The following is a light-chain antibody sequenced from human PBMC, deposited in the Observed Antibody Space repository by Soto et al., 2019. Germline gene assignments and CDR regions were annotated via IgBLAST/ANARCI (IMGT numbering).Light chain of an antibody. Sequence: QSALTQPRSVSGSPGQSVTISCTGTSSDVGGYNYVSWYQQYPGKAPKLMIYDVSKRPSGVPDRFSGSKSGNTASLTISGLQAEDEADYYCCSYAGNYRYVFGTGTKVTVL. CDR1: SSDVGGYNY. CDR2: DVS. J-gene: IGLJ1*01. CDR3: CSYAGNYRYV. V-gene: IGLV2-11*01.